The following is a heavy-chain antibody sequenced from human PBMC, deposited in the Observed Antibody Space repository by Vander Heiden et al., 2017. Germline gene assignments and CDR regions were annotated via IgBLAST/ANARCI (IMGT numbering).Heavy chain of an antibody. CDR3: ARDQSSGRRDSSGLAN. V-gene: IGHV3-30-3*01. Sequence: QVQLVESGGGVVQPGRSLRLSCAASGFTFSSYAMHWVRQAPGKGLEWVAVISYDGSNKYYADSVKGRFTISRDNSKNTLYLQMNSLRAEDTAVYYCARDQSSGRRDSSGLANWGQGTLVTVSS. D-gene: IGHD6-19*01. CDR2: ISYDGSNK. J-gene: IGHJ4*02. CDR1: GFTFSSYA.